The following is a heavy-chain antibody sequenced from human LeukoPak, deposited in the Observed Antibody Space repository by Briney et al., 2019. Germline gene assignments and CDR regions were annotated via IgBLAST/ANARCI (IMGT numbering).Heavy chain of an antibody. CDR3: ARGRRDGYEDAFDI. V-gene: IGHV1-69*04. D-gene: IGHD5-24*01. CDR2: IIPILGIA. CDR1: GGTFSSYA. J-gene: IGHJ3*02. Sequence: SVKVSCKGSGGTFSSYAISWVRQAPGQGLEWMGRIIPILGIANYAQKFQGRVTITADKSTSTAYMELSRLRSEDTAVYYCARGRRDGYEDAFDIWGQGTMVTVSS.